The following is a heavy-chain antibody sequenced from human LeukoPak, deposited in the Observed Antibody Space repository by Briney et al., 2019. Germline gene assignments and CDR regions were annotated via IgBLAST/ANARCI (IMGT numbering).Heavy chain of an antibody. V-gene: IGHV4-61*02. CDR1: GGSISSGPYY. CDR3: VRGYYCGSESQLYAFDK. Sequence: PSETLSLTCTVSGGSISSGPYYWSWIRQPAGKGLEWIGRIYTTGNTNYNPSRESRVTISLDTSKNEFSLKLSFVTAADTAVYYCVRGYYCGSESQLYAFDKWGQGTMVTVSS. D-gene: IGHD3-10*01. J-gene: IGHJ3*02. CDR2: IYTTGNT.